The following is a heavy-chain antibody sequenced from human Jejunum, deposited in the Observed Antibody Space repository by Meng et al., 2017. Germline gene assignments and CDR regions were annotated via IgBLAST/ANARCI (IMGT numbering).Heavy chain of an antibody. D-gene: IGHD2-2*01. CDR3: ARGELLWDY. V-gene: IGHV4-30-4*01. CDR1: GDSISSCEYF. Sequence: QVQPRESGPGLVKAAQTLSLTCPVSGDSISSCEYFWSWIRQPPGKGLEWIGYMDYRGSTFYNPSLKSRVTISVDTSKNQFSLKLSSVTAADTAVYFCARGELLWDYWGQGTLVTVSS. J-gene: IGHJ4*02. CDR2: MDYRGST.